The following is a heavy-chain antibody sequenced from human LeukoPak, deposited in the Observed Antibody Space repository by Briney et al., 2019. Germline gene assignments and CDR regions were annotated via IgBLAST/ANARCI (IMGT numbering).Heavy chain of an antibody. D-gene: IGHD1-1*01. CDR2: INHSGST. CDR3: ASGTRWKPFDY. Sequence: PTETLSLTCAVYGGSFSGYYWSWIRQPPGKGLEWIGEINHSGSTNYNPSLKSRVTISVDTSKNQFSLKLSSVTAADTAVYYCASGTRWKPFDYWGQGTLVTVSS. J-gene: IGHJ4*02. CDR1: GGSFSGYY. V-gene: IGHV4-34*01.